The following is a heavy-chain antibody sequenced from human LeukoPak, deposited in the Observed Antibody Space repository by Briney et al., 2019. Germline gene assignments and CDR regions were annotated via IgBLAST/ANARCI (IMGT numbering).Heavy chain of an antibody. CDR1: GFTFSSYA. V-gene: IGHV3-23*01. D-gene: IGHD3-10*01. J-gene: IGHJ5*02. CDR3: AKDVLLWFGEGFNWFDP. Sequence: GGSLRLSCAASGFTFSSYAMSWVRQAPGKGLEWVSAISGSGGSTYYADSVKGRFTISRDNSKNTLYLQMNSLRAEDTAVYYCAKDVLLWFGEGFNWFDPWGQGTLVTVSS. CDR2: ISGSGGST.